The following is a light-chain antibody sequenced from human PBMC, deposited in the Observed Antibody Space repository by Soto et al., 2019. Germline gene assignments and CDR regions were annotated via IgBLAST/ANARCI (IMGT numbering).Light chain of an antibody. Sequence: QSVLTQPASVSGSPGQSITISCTGTSSDVGAYDYVSWYQQHPGKAPKLLIYDVTTRPSGVSNRFSGSKSGNTASLTISGLETDDEAEYYCSSFTSTFTLVFGTGTKATV. CDR2: DVT. J-gene: IGLJ1*01. V-gene: IGLV2-14*03. CDR1: SSDVGAYDY. CDR3: SSFTSTFTLV.